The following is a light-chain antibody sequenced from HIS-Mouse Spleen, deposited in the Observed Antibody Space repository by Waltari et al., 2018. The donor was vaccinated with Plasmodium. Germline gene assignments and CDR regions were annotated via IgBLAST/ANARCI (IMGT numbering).Light chain of an antibody. V-gene: IGKV3-11*01. J-gene: IGKJ4*01. Sequence: EIVLTQSPATLSLSPGERATLSCRASQSVSSYLAWYQQKPGQAPSLLIYDAFNRATSIPAKFSGSGSVTDFTLTISSLEPADFAVYYCQQRRNWPQLAFGGGTKVEIK. CDR3: QQRRNWPQLA. CDR2: DAF. CDR1: QSVSSY.